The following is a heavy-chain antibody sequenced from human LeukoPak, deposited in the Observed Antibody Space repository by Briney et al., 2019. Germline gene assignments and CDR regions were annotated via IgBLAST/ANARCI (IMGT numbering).Heavy chain of an antibody. V-gene: IGHV1-3*03. J-gene: IGHJ5*02. CDR1: GYTFTSYA. D-gene: IGHD6-13*01. Sequence: ASVKVSCKASGYTFTSYAMHWVRQAPGQRLEWMGWINAGNGNTKYSQEFQGRVTITRDTSASTAYMELSSLRSEDMAVYYCARSVAAGYTRPFTNWFDPWGERTLVTVSS. CDR3: ARSVAAGYTRPFTNWFDP. CDR2: INAGNGNT.